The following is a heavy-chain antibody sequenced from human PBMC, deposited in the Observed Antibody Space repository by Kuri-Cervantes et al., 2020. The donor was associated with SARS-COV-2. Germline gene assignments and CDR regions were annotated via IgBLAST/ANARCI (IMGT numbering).Heavy chain of an antibody. CDR2: ISSNGGST. D-gene: IGHD1-26*01. CDR1: GFTFSSYA. V-gene: IGHV3-64*04. J-gene: IGHJ6*02. Sequence: GESLKISCSASGFTFSSYAMHWVRQAPGKGLEYVSAISSNGGSTYYADSVKGRFTISRDNSKNTLYLQMNSLRDEDTAVYYCARDINLEEGSYAYYYYGMDVWGQGTTVTVSS. CDR3: ARDINLEEGSYAYYYYGMDV.